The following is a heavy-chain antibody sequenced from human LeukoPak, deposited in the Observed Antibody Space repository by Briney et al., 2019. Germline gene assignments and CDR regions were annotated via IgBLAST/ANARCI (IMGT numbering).Heavy chain of an antibody. J-gene: IGHJ6*02. V-gene: IGHV3-74*01. CDR3: ARGGGLDV. CDR2: INSDGSWT. D-gene: IGHD3-16*01. Sequence: GGSLRLSCEASGNYWMHWVRQAPGKGLVWVSHINSDGSWTGYADSVKGRFTISKDNAKNTVYLQMSNLRAEDTAVYFCARGGGLDVWGQGATVTVSS. CDR1: GNYW.